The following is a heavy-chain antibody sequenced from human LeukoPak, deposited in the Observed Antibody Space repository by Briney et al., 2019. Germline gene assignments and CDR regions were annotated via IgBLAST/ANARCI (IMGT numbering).Heavy chain of an antibody. CDR1: GFTFSSYE. D-gene: IGHD3-10*01. CDR2: ISGSGENI. CDR3: ARDWATTWYGEYFDH. J-gene: IGHJ4*02. Sequence: GGSLRFSCAASGFTFSSYEMNWVRQAPGKGLEWVSHISGSGENIYYADSVKGRFTISRDNTKNLLYLQMNSLRAEDTAVYYCARDWATTWYGEYFDHWGQGTLVTVSS. V-gene: IGHV3-48*03.